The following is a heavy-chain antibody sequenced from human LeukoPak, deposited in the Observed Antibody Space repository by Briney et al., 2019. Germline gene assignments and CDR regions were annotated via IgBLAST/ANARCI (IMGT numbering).Heavy chain of an antibody. Sequence: SETLSLTCTVSGGSISSYYWSWIRQPPGKGLEWIGYIYYSGSTNYNPSLKSRVTISVDTSKNQFSLKLSSVTAADTAVYYCAHIRHYDSSGYDAFDYWGQGTLVTVSS. CDR1: GGSISSYY. CDR2: IYYSGST. J-gene: IGHJ4*02. V-gene: IGHV4-59*01. CDR3: AHIRHYDSSGYDAFDY. D-gene: IGHD3-22*01.